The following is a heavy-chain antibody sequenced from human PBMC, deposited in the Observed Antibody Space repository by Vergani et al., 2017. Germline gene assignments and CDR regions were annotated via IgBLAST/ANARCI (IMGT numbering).Heavy chain of an antibody. Sequence: QVQLVQSGAEVKKPGSSVKVSCKASGGTFSSYAISWVRQAPGQGLEWMGGIIPIFGTANYAQKFQGRVTITADESTSTAYMELSSLRSEDTAVYYCARDLRDIVVVPAAYSDYYYYYYMDVWGKGTTVTVSS. CDR1: GGTFSSYA. D-gene: IGHD2-2*01. CDR2: IIPIFGTA. CDR3: ARDLRDIVVVPAAYSDYYYYYYMDV. J-gene: IGHJ6*03. V-gene: IGHV1-69*12.